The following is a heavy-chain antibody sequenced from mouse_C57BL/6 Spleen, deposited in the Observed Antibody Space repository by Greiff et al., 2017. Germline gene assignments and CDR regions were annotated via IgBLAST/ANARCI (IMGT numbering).Heavy chain of an antibody. CDR2: INPSSGYT. J-gene: IGHJ2*01. V-gene: IGHV1-4*01. CDR3: AHYGSSDYFDY. D-gene: IGHD1-1*01. Sequence: VKLVESGAELARPGASVKMSCKASGYTFTSYTMHWVKQRPGQGLEWIGYINPSSGYTKYNQKFKDKATLTADKSSSTAYMQLSSLTSEDSAVYYCAHYGSSDYFDYWGQGTTLTVSS. CDR1: GYTFTSYT.